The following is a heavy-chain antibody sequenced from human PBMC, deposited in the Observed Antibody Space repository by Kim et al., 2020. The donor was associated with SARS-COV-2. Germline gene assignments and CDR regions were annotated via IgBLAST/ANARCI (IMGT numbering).Heavy chain of an antibody. D-gene: IGHD3-10*01. CDR2: ISYDGSNK. CDR1: GFTFSSYG. CDR3: ASYGSGSYYSSFDY. J-gene: IGHJ4*02. V-gene: IGHV3-33*05. Sequence: GGSLRLSCAASGFTFSSYGMHWVRQAPGKGLEWVAVISYDGSNKYYADSVKGRFTISRDNSKNTLYLQMNSLRAEDTAVYYCASYGSGSYYSSFDYWGQG.